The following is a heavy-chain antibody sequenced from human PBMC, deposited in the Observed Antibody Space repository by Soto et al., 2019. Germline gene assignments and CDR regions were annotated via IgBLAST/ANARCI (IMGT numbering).Heavy chain of an antibody. V-gene: IGHV4-59*01. CDR2: IYYSGST. J-gene: IGHJ6*02. Sequence: SETLSLTCTVSGGSIGSYYWSWIRQPPVKGLEWIGYIYYSGSTNYNPSLKSRVTISVDTSKNQFSLKLSSVTAADTAVYYCATLADHSGYYGMDVWGQGTTVTVSS. CDR3: ATLADHSGYYGMDV. CDR1: GGSIGSYY. D-gene: IGHD2-15*01.